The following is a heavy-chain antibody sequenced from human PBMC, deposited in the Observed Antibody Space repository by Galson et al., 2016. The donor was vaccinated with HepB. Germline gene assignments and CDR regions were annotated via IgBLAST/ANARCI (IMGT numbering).Heavy chain of an antibody. Sequence: ETLSLTCAVYDGPLSGYYWTWIRQPPGRGLEWLGEINHVGFTNYNPSLKSRVTISVDTSSNHFSLQLTSVTAADTAVYYCARGRLPQAHLDLWGQGTLVTVSS. CDR2: INHVGFT. V-gene: IGHV4-34*01. CDR3: ARGRLPQAHLDL. CDR1: DGPLSGYY. D-gene: IGHD5-12*01. J-gene: IGHJ5*02.